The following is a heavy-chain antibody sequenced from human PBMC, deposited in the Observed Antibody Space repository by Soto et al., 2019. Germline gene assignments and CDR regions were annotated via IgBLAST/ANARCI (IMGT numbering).Heavy chain of an antibody. CDR3: AKAEDTAMVTDFDY. D-gene: IGHD5-18*01. Sequence: LRLSCAASGFTFSSYAMSWVRQAPGKGLEWVSAISGSGGSTYYADSVMGRFTISRDNSKNTLYLQMNSLRAEDTAVYYCAKAEDTAMVTDFDYWGQGTLVTVSS. V-gene: IGHV3-23*01. CDR1: GFTFSSYA. J-gene: IGHJ4*02. CDR2: ISGSGGST.